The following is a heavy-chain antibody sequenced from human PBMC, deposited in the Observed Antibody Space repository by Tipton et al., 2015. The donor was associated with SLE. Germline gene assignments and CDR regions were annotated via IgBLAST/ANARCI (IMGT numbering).Heavy chain of an antibody. CDR3: ARDHLPGGYYYYMDV. CDR2: IYYSGST. CDR1: GGSISSSSYY. D-gene: IGHD3-10*01. J-gene: IGHJ6*03. V-gene: IGHV4-39*07. Sequence: TLSLTCTVSGGSISSSSYYWGWIRQPPGKGLEWIGSIYYSGSTYYNPSLKSRVTISVDTSKNQFSLKLSSVTAADTAVYYCARDHLPGGYYYYMDVWGKGTTVTVSS.